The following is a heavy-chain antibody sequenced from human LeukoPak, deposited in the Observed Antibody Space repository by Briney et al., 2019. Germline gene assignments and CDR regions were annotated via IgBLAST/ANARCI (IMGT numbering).Heavy chain of an antibody. CDR2: INPNSGGG. Sequence: ASVKVSCKASGYTFTDFYVHWVRQAPGQGLEWMGWINPNSGGGSFAQSFQGRVTMTRDTAISTAYMELRRLTSDDTAVYYCARGVGSSWFDPWGQGALVTVSS. CDR1: GYTFTDFY. D-gene: IGHD6-13*01. V-gene: IGHV1-2*02. J-gene: IGHJ5*02. CDR3: ARGVGSSWFDP.